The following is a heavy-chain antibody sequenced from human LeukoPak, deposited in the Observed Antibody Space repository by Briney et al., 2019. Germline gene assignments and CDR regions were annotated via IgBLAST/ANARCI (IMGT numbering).Heavy chain of an antibody. CDR1: GGTFSSYA. CDR2: IIPILGIA. CDR3: ARQRGYDRDAFDI. Sequence: ASVKVSCKASGGTFSSYAISWVRQAPGQGLEWMGRIIPILGIANYAQKFQGRVTITADKSTSTAYMELSSLRSEDTAVYYCARQRGYDRDAFDIWGQGTTVTVSS. D-gene: IGHD5-12*01. V-gene: IGHV1-69*04. J-gene: IGHJ3*02.